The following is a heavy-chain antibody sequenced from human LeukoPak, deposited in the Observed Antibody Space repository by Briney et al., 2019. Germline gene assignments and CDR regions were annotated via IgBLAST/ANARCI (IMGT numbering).Heavy chain of an antibody. CDR1: GYTFTSNY. CDR3: ARDPYSSSFSYYYGMDV. J-gene: IGHJ6*02. D-gene: IGHD6-6*01. CDR2: IYPRDGST. V-gene: IGHV1-46*01. Sequence: ASVKVSCKASGYTFTSNYIHWVRQAPGQGLEWMGMIYPRDGSTSYAQKFQGRVTITRDTSASTAYMELSSLRSEDTAVYYCARDPYSSSFSYYYGMDVWGQGTTVTVSS.